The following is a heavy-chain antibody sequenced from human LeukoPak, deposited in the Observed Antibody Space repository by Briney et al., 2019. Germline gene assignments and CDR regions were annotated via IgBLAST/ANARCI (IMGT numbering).Heavy chain of an antibody. CDR2: IYNSGNT. CDR3: ARRGASSNWFDP. CDR1: GGSISSSTYY. D-gene: IGHD1-26*01. V-gene: IGHV4-39*01. J-gene: IGHJ5*02. Sequence: SETLSLICTVSGGSISSSTYYWGWIRQPPGKGLEWIGNIYNSGNTYYSPSLKSRVTISVDPSKNQFSLKLTSVTAADTAVYYCARRGASSNWFDPWGQGTLVTVSS.